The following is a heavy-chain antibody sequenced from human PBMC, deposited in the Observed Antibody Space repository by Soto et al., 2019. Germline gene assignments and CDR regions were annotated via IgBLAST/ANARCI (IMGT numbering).Heavy chain of an antibody. CDR2: IYYNGNT. CDR3: SRDNSGYFPTY. CDR1: GGSVNSANYY. Sequence: KPSETLSLTCSVSGGSVNSANYYWSWMRQPPGKGLEWIGFIYYNGNTKYNPSLKSRVTISLDTSKNQFSLNLTSVTAADAAVYYCSRDNSGYFPTYWGQGTRVTVSS. J-gene: IGHJ4*02. D-gene: IGHD3-22*01. V-gene: IGHV4-61*01.